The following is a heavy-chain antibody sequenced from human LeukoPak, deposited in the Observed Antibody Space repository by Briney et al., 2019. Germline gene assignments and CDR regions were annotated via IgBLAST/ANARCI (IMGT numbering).Heavy chain of an antibody. CDR3: AKDIALYSTIFDY. V-gene: IGHV3-9*01. CDR1: GFTFDDYA. D-gene: IGHD6-13*01. Sequence: GGSLRLSCAASGFTFDDYAMHWVRQAPGKGLEWVSGISWNSGSIGYADSVKGRFTISRDNAKNSLYLQMNSLRAEDTALYYCAKDIALYSTIFDYWGQGTLVTVSS. CDR2: ISWNSGSI. J-gene: IGHJ4*02.